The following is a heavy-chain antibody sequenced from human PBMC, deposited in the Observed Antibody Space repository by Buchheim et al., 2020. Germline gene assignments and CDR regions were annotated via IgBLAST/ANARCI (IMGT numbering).Heavy chain of an antibody. J-gene: IGHJ6*02. CDR2: FSGSGGTT. CDR1: GFTFSSYA. Sequence: EVQLLESGGGLVQPGGSLRLSCAASGFTFSSYAMSWVRQAPGKGLEWVSVFSGSGGTTYYADSVRGRFTISRDNSTNTRYMQMNSLRAEDTAVYYCAKARESSYYYYGMDVWGQGTT. D-gene: IGHD5-24*01. V-gene: IGHV3-23*01. CDR3: AKARESSYYYYGMDV.